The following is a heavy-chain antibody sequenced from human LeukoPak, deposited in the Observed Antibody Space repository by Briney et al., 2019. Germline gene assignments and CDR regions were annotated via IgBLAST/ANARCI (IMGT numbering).Heavy chain of an antibody. CDR3: ARSTVTMVDY. Sequence: GGSLRLSCAASGFTVSSNYMSWVRQAPGRGLEWVSVIYSGGSTYYADSVKGRFTISRDNSKNTLFLQMNSLRAGDTAVYYCARSTVTMVDYWGQGTLVTVSS. CDR2: IYSGGST. V-gene: IGHV3-66*01. D-gene: IGHD3-10*01. CDR1: GFTVSSNY. J-gene: IGHJ4*02.